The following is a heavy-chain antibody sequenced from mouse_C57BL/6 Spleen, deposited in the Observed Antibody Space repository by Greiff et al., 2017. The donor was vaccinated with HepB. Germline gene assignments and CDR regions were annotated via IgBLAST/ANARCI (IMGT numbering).Heavy chain of an antibody. CDR2: IYPGDGDT. CDR3: ARTTTVVATYFDY. CDR1: GYAFSSSW. Sequence: QVQLQQSGPELVKPGASVKISCKASGYAFSSSWMNWVKQRPGKGLEWIGRIYPGDGDTNYNGKFKGKATLTADKSSSTAYMQLSSLTSEDSAVYFCARTTTVVATYFDYWGKGTTLTVSS. V-gene: IGHV1-82*01. J-gene: IGHJ2*01. D-gene: IGHD1-1*01.